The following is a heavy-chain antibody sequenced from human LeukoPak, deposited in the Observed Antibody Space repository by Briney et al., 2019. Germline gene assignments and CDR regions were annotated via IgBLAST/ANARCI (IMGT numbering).Heavy chain of an antibody. CDR3: ARVSLVRGAPDYYFDY. CDR2: IYYSGST. V-gene: IGHV4-59*12. Sequence: SETLSLTCTVSGGSISSYYWSWIRQPPGKGREWIGYIYYSGSTDYNPSLKSRVTISVDTSKNQFSLKLSSVTAADTAVYYCARVSLVRGAPDYYFDYWGQGTLVTVSS. D-gene: IGHD3-10*01. CDR1: GGSISSYY. J-gene: IGHJ4*02.